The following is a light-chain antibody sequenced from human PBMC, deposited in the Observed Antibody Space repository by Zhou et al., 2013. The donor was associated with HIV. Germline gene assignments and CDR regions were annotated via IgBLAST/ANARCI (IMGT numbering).Light chain of an antibody. Sequence: DIQMTQSPSTLSASVGDRVTITCRASQSIGTWLAWYQQKPGKAPKFLISKASNLESGVPSRFSGSGSGTEFTLTISSLQPDDVATYYCQHYKTLPFSFGQGTKLQIK. J-gene: IGKJ2*03. V-gene: IGKV1-5*03. CDR3: QHYKTLPFS. CDR2: KAS. CDR1: QSIGTW.